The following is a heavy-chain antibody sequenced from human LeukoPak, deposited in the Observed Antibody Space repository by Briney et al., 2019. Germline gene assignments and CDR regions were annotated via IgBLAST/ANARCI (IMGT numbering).Heavy chain of an antibody. CDR1: GGTFSSYA. J-gene: IGHJ4*02. CDR3: ARLHLVSSGWYPMADS. D-gene: IGHD6-19*01. V-gene: IGHV1-69*13. CDR2: IIPIFGTA. Sequence: SVKVSCKASGGTFSSYAISWVRQAPGQGLEWMGGIIPIFGTANYAQKFQGRVTITADESTSTAYMELSSLRSEDTAVYYCARLHLVSSGWYPMADSWGQGTLVTVSS.